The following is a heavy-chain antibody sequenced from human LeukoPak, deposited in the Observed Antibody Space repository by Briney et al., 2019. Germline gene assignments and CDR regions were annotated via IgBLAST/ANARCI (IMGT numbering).Heavy chain of an antibody. D-gene: IGHD5-18*01. Sequence: GASVKVSCKASGYTFTGYYMHWVRQAPGQGLEWMGWINPNSGGTNYAQKFQGRVTMTRDTSISTAYMELSRLRSDDTAVYYCARWGVRGYSYGNPIDYWGQGTLVTVSS. CDR1: GYTFTGYY. J-gene: IGHJ4*02. CDR3: ARWGVRGYSYGNPIDY. V-gene: IGHV1-2*02. CDR2: INPNSGGT.